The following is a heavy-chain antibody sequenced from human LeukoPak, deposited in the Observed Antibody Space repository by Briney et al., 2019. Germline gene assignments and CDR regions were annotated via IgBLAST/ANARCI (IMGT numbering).Heavy chain of an antibody. CDR2: IIPIFGTA. V-gene: IGHV1-69*05. CDR3: ARIDGVYAFDI. Sequence: SVKVSCKASGGTFSSYAISWVWQAPGQGLEWMGGIIPIFGTANYAQKFQGRVTITTDESTSTAYMELSSLRSEDTAAYYCARIDGVYAFDIWGQGTMVTVSS. J-gene: IGHJ3*02. D-gene: IGHD2-8*01. CDR1: GGTFSSYA.